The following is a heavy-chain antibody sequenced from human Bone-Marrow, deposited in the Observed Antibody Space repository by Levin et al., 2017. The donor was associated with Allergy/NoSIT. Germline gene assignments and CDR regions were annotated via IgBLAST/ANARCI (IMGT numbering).Heavy chain of an antibody. V-gene: IGHV4-39*01. D-gene: IGHD3-3*01. Sequence: PSETLSLTCTVSGGSISSSSYYWGWIRQPPGKGLEWIGSIYYSGSTYYNPSLKSRVTISVDTSKNQFSLKLSSVTAADTAVYYCARQFLGSVYFDLWGRGTLVTVSS. CDR3: ARQFLGSVYFDL. J-gene: IGHJ2*01. CDR2: IYYSGST. CDR1: GGSISSSSYY.